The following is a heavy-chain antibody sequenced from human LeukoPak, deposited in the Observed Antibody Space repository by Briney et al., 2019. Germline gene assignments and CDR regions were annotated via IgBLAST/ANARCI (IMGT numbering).Heavy chain of an antibody. CDR3: ASIVATSEEFDY. V-gene: IGHV1-69*04. D-gene: IGHD5-12*01. CDR1: GGTFSSYA. Sequence: SVKVSCKASGGTFSSYAISWVRQAPGQGLEWMGRIIPILGIANYAQKFQGRVTITADKSTSTAYMELSSLRSEDTAVYYCASIVATSEEFDYWGQGTLVTVSS. J-gene: IGHJ4*02. CDR2: IIPILGIA.